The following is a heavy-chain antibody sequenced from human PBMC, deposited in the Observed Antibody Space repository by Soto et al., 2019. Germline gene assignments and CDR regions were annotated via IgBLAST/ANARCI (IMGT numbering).Heavy chain of an antibody. Sequence: SETLSLTCTVSGASINSGDYYWSWIRQPPGKGLEWIGYIYYSGSTYYNPSLKSRVTISVDTSKNQFSLKLSSVTAADTAVYYCAGFSEVAATEIKWFDPWAREPWSPSTQ. CDR2: IYYSGST. CDR3: AGFSEVAATEIKWFDP. V-gene: IGHV4-30-4*01. D-gene: IGHD2-15*01. CDR1: GASINSGDYY. J-gene: IGHJ5*02.